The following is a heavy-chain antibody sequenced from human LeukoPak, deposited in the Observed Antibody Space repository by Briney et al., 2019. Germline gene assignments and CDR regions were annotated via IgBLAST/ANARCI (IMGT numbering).Heavy chain of an antibody. Sequence: PGGSLRLSCAASVFTFSIYWMHWVRQAPGKGLVWVSRINSDGSSTNYADSVKGRFTISRDNAKNTLYLQMNSLRAEDTAVYYCARVVTPMIRNGLDSWGQGTLVTVSS. D-gene: IGHD3-10*01. CDR1: VFTFSIYW. V-gene: IGHV3-74*01. CDR3: ARVVTPMIRNGLDS. J-gene: IGHJ5*01. CDR2: INSDGSST.